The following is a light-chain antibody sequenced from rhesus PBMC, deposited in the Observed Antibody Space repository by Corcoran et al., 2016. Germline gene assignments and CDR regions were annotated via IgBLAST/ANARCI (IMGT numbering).Light chain of an antibody. V-gene: IGKV1-28*01. J-gene: IGKJ1*01. CDR1: QGISRY. Sequence: DIQMTQSPSSLSASVGDTVTITCRASQGISRYVNWFQQKPGKAPKLLIKAASSVESGVPSRVSGSGSGTEFTLTISSLQPEDFAAYYCLQHNSYPRTFGQGTKVEIK. CDR3: LQHNSYPRT. CDR2: AAS.